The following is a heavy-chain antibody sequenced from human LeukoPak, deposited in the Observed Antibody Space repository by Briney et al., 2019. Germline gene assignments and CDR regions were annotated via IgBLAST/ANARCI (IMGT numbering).Heavy chain of an antibody. CDR3: AKPPGAASVYFDY. CDR2: ISGSGGST. V-gene: IGHV3-23*01. Sequence: GGSLRLSYAASGFTFSSYAMSWVRQAPGKGLEWVSAISGSGGSTYYADSVKGRFTISRDNSKNTLYLQMNSLRAEDTAVYYCAKPPGAASVYFDYWGQGTLVTVSS. D-gene: IGHD5-18*01. J-gene: IGHJ4*02. CDR1: GFTFSSYA.